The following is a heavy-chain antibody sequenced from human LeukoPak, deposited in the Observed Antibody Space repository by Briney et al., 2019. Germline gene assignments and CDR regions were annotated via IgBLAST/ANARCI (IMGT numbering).Heavy chain of an antibody. CDR3: ARDLQARVALYSPDF. V-gene: IGHV1-46*01. J-gene: IGHJ4*02. D-gene: IGHD2-21*01. CDR2: INPDSGST. CDR1: GYTFITYY. Sequence: ASVKVSCKPSGYTFITYYMHWVRQAPGQGLEWMGIINPDSGSTNYAQSFQGRVTMTRDTSTSTVYMELSSLRSEDTAVYYCARDLQARVALYSPDFWGQGTLVTVSS.